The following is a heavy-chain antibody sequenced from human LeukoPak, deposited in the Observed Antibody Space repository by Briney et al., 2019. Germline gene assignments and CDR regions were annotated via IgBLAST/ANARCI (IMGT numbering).Heavy chain of an antibody. J-gene: IGHJ4*02. V-gene: IGHV1-2*02. CDR2: INPKSGGT. Sequence: ASVKVSCKASGYTFTDYYMHWVRQAPGQGLEWMGWINPKSGGTKYAQKFQGRVTMTRDTSISTAYMDPSRLTSDDTAVYFCARHFNWVNDYWGQGTLVTVSS. CDR1: GYTFTDYY. CDR3: ARHFNWVNDY. D-gene: IGHD1-1*01.